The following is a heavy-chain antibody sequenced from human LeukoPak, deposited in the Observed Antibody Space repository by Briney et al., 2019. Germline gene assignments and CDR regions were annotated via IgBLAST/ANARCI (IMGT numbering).Heavy chain of an antibody. CDR2: IKSKTDGGTT. CDR3: TTDAPQRIDFDY. J-gene: IGHJ4*02. CDR1: GFTFTNAW. Sequence: GGSLRLSCATSGFTFTNAWMSWVRQAPGKGLEWIGRIKSKTDGGTTYYAASVKGRFTISRDDSKNTLYLQMNSLRTEDTALYYCTTDAPQRIDFDYWGQGTLVTVS. D-gene: IGHD2-2*01. V-gene: IGHV3-15*01.